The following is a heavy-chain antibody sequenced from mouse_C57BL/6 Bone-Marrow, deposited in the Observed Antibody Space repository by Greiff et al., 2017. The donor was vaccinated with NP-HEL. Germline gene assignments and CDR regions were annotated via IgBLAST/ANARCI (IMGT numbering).Heavy chain of an antibody. V-gene: IGHV14-1*01. CDR3: TYIYYDYDYAMDY. CDR2: IDPEDGDT. J-gene: IGHJ4*01. Sequence: DVQLQESGAELVRPGASVKLSCTASGFNIKDYYMHWVKQRPEQGLEWIGRIDPEDGDTEYAPKFQGKATMTADTSSNTAYLQLSSLTSEDTAVYYCTYIYYDYDYAMDYWGQGTSVTVSS. CDR1: GFNIKDYY. D-gene: IGHD2-4*01.